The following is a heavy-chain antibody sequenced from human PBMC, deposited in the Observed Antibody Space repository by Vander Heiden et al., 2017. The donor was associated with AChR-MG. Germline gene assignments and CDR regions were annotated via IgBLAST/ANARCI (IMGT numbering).Heavy chain of an antibody. CDR3: ARVNPGHSYSIDS. CDR2: IYYGGSS. D-gene: IGHD5-18*01. Sequence: QLQQSGPGLLQPSQTLSLTCTASAGPVSSGGYHWNWIRQRPGKGLEWIGYIYYGGSSYYAPSLRSRLTISTDTSGSQFSLRLTSVSAADTAVYFCARVNPGHSYSIDSWGQGTLVTVSS. V-gene: IGHV4-31*03. CDR1: AGPVSSGGYH. J-gene: IGHJ4*02.